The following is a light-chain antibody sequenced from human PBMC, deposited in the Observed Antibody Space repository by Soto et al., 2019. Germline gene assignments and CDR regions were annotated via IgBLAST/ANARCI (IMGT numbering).Light chain of an antibody. V-gene: IGLV2-14*03. J-gene: IGLJ1*01. Sequence: QSALTQPASVSGSPGQSITISCTGTSSDVGGYNFISWYQQHPGKVPKLMIFDVNRRPSGVSDRFSGSKSGNTASLTISGLQAEDEGDYYCCSYTSSSTHVFGSGTKLTVL. CDR1: SSDVGGYNF. CDR3: CSYTSSSTHV. CDR2: DVN.